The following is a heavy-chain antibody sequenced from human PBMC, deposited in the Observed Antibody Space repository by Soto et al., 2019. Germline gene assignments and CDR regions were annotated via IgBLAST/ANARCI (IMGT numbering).Heavy chain of an antibody. CDR1: GGSISSYY. CDR2: IYYSGST. D-gene: IGHD3-3*01. V-gene: IGHV4-59*08. CDR3: AADTYYDFWSGYSTLSDYYYYMDV. Sequence: SETLSLTCTVSGGSISSYYWSWIRQPPGKGLEWIGYIYYSGSTNYNPSLKSRVTISVDTSKNQFSLKLSSVTAADTAVYYCAADTYYDFWSGYSTLSDYYYYMDVWGKGTTVTVSS. J-gene: IGHJ6*03.